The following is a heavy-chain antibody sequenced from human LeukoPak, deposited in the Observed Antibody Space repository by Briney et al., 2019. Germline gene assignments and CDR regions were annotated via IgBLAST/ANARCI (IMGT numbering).Heavy chain of an antibody. CDR2: IYHSGNT. Sequence: SETLSLTCAVSGYSISSGYYWAWIRQPPGKGLEWIGSIYHSGNTYYNPSLKSRVTISVDTSKNQFSLKLSSVTAADTAVYYCARDCRSSSCYYMGVWGKGTTVTASS. CDR1: GYSISSGYY. D-gene: IGHD2-2*01. J-gene: IGHJ6*03. CDR3: ARDCRSSSCYYMGV. V-gene: IGHV4-38-2*02.